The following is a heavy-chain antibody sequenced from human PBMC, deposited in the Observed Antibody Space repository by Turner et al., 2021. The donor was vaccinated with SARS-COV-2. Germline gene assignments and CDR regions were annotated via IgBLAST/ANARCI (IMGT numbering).Heavy chain of an antibody. V-gene: IGHV3-30*18. Sequence: QVQLVESGGGVVQPGRTLELSCDAYGVTFSSYGMHWCRQAPGKGLELVAVISYDGSNNDYAYAVKCRFTISRDNSKNTLYLQMNSLRAEDTAVYYCAKGPWYYYDSSGLPYYFDYWGQGTLVTVSS. CDR2: ISYDGSNN. J-gene: IGHJ4*02. CDR1: GVTFSSYG. CDR3: AKGPWYYYDSSGLPYYFDY. D-gene: IGHD3-22*01.